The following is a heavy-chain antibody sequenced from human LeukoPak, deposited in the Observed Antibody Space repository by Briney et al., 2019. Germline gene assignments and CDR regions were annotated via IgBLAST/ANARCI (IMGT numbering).Heavy chain of an antibody. J-gene: IGHJ4*02. CDR3: AKDPKAPTYYYDSSGYYPLFDY. CDR2: ISGSGGST. Sequence: GGPLRLSCAASGFTFSSYAMSWVRQAPGKGLEWVSAISGSGGSTYYADSVKGRFTISRDNSKNTLYLQMNSLRAEDTAVYYCAKDPKAPTYYYDSSGYYPLFDYWGQGTLVTVSS. CDR1: GFTFSSYA. D-gene: IGHD3-22*01. V-gene: IGHV3-23*01.